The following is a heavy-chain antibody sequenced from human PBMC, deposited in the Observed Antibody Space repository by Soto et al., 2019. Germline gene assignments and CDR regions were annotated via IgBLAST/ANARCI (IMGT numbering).Heavy chain of an antibody. D-gene: IGHD6-6*01. J-gene: IGHJ4*02. CDR3: ARPEAARSGGGAFDC. CDR2: IIPIFGTA. V-gene: IGHV1-69*01. CDR1: GGTFSSYA. Sequence: QVQLVQSGAEVKKPGSSVKVSCKASGGTFSSYAISWVRQAPGQGLEWMGGIIPIFGTANYAQKFQGRVTKTAVESTGKAHMRQGSLGSEHTGVYCCARPEAARSGGGAFDCWGQGTLVTVSS.